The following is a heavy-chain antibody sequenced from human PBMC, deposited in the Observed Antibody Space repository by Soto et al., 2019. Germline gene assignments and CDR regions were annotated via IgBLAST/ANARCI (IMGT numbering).Heavy chain of an antibody. CDR3: ARLSSYSSSGEVDP. J-gene: IGHJ5*02. D-gene: IGHD6-13*01. Sequence: PSETLALTCTVSGGSISRYYWSWIRQPAGKGLEWIGRIYTSGSTNYNPSLKSRVTMSVDTSKNQFSLKLSSVTAADTAVYYCARLSSYSSSGEVDPWGQGTLVTVS. CDR1: GGSISRYY. CDR2: IYTSGST. V-gene: IGHV4-4*07.